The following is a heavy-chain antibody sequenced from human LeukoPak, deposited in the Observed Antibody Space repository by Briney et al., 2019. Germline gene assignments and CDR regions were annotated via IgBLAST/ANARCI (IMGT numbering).Heavy chain of an antibody. V-gene: IGHV3-66*01. D-gene: IGHD6-13*01. CDR3: ARDPPYSSSPGGLDY. CDR2: IYSGGST. CDR1: GFTVSINY. J-gene: IGHJ4*02. Sequence: PGGSLRLSGAASGFTVSINYLSWVRKAPGRGLKGVSVIYSGGSTYYADSVKGRFTISRDNSKNTLYLQMNSLRAEDTAVYYCARDPPYSSSPGGLDYWGQGTLVTVSS.